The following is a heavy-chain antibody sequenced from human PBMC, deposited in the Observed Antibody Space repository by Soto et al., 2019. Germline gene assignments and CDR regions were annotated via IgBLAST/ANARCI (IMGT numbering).Heavy chain of an antibody. CDR2: IYYSGST. J-gene: IGHJ5*02. CDR3: ARLLRIAVAGTSGSWFDP. CDR1: GGSISSYY. V-gene: IGHV4-59*08. Sequence: SETLYLTCTVSGGSISSYYWSWIRQPPGKGLEWIGYIYYSGSTNYNPSLKSRVTISVDTSKNQFSLKLSSVTAADTAVYYCARLLRIAVAGTSGSWFDPWGQGTLVTVS. D-gene: IGHD6-19*01.